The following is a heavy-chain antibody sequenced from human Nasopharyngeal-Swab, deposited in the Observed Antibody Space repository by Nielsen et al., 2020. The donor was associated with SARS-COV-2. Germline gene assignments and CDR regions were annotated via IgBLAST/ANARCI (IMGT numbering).Heavy chain of an antibody. CDR2: ISGSGGST. CDR3: AKDLTMTTVTTGYYFDY. V-gene: IGHV3-23*01. CDR1: GFTFSSYA. J-gene: IGHJ4*02. Sequence: GGSLRLSCAASGFTFSSYAMSWVRQAPGKGLEWVSAISGSGGSTYYADSVKGRFTISRDNSKNTLYLQMNSLRAEDTAVYYCAKDLTMTTVTTGYYFDYWGQGTLVTVSS. D-gene: IGHD4-11*01.